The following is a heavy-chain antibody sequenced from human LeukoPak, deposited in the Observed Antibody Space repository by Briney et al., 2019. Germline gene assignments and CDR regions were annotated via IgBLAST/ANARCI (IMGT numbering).Heavy chain of an antibody. D-gene: IGHD5-12*01. V-gene: IGHV3-30*04. J-gene: IGHJ6*04. CDR2: ISYDGKNE. Sequence: PGGSLRLSCAASGFTFNTSAMHWLRQAPDKGLEWVAVISYDGKNEYYADSVKGRFTISRDNSRKTLYLQMNSLRAEDTAVYYCARSGSDIPMDIDYRGMVVWGEGTTVTVST. CDR3: ARSGSDIPMDIDYRGMVV. CDR1: GFTFNTSA.